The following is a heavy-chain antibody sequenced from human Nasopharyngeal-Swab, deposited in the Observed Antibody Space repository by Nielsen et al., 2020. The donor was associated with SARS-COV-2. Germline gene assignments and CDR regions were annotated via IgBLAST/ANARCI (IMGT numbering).Heavy chain of an antibody. CDR2: IIPIFGTA. Sequence: SVKVSCKASGGTFSSYAISWVRQAPGQGLEWMGGIIPIFGTANYAQKFQGRVTITADESTSTAYMELSSLRSEDTAVYYCARGPPRGYDILTGSYYYYGMDVWGQGTTVTVSS. CDR3: ARGPPRGYDILTGSYYYYGMDV. D-gene: IGHD3-9*01. V-gene: IGHV1-69*13. J-gene: IGHJ6*02. CDR1: GGTFSSYA.